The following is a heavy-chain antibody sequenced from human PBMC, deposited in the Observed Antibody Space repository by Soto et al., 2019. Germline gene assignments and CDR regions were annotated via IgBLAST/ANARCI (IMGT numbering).Heavy chain of an antibody. CDR3: AKVRVRGVIITNYGMDV. D-gene: IGHD3-10*01. Sequence: PGGSLRLSCAASGFTFSSYGMHWVRQAPGKGLEWVAGTSHDGSNKHYADSVKGRFTISRDNSKNTLSLQMNSLRAEDTAVYYCAKVRVRGVIITNYGMDVWGQGTTVTLSS. CDR2: TSHDGSNK. J-gene: IGHJ6*02. V-gene: IGHV3-30*18. CDR1: GFTFSSYG.